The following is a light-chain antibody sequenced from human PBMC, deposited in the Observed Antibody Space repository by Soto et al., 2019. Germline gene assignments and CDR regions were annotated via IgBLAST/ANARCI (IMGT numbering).Light chain of an antibody. Sequence: QSVLTQPPSVSASPGHAVAISCTGTSSDVGSYNRVAWYQQSPGTAPKLMIYEVSNRPSGVPDRFSGSKSGNTASLTISGLQAEDEADYYCSSFTSSSTYVFGTGTKVTVL. CDR1: SSDVGSYNR. J-gene: IGLJ1*01. V-gene: IGLV2-18*02. CDR3: SSFTSSSTYV. CDR2: EVS.